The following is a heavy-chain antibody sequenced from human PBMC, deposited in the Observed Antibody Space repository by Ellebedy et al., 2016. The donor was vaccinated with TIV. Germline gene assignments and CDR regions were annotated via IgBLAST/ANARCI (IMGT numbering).Heavy chain of an antibody. CDR3: ARVGGAPTVTSGYHEN. CDR1: GFTFEDSA. V-gene: IGHV3-20*04. D-gene: IGHD4-17*01. J-gene: IGHJ4*02. Sequence: GESLKISCATSGFTFEDSAMSWVRQRPGKGLEWVSAINWNGGRTGYGDSVRGRFTVSRDNAKKSLYLQMESLRVEDTAFYYCARVGGAPTVTSGYHENWGRGILVTVSS. CDR2: INWNGGRT.